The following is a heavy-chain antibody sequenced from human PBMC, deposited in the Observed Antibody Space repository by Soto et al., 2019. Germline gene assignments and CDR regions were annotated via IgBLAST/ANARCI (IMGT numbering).Heavy chain of an antibody. Sequence: EVQLVESGGGVVQPEGSLRLSCAATGFTFSNYWMSWVRQAPGKGLEWVANIKQDGSEKYYAESVKGRYTISRDNTKNSFYLQISSLRVEDTAVSYCARSGSLWFGESYFDCWGQGTLVTVSS. CDR1: GFTFSNYW. V-gene: IGHV3-7*04. J-gene: IGHJ4*02. D-gene: IGHD3-10*01. CDR2: IKQDGSEK. CDR3: ARSGSLWFGESYFDC.